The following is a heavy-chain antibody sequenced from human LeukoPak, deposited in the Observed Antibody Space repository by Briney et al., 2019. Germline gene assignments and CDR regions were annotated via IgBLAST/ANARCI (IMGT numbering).Heavy chain of an antibody. CDR2: ISGSGGST. CDR1: GFTFSSYA. J-gene: IGHJ5*02. Sequence: PGGSLRLSCAASGFTFSSYAMSWVRQAPGKGLEWVSAISGSGGSTYYADSVKGRFTIPRDNSKNTLYLQMNSLRAEDTAVYYCAKDYDFWSGYPFDPWGQGTLVTVSS. V-gene: IGHV3-23*01. CDR3: AKDYDFWSGYPFDP. D-gene: IGHD3-3*01.